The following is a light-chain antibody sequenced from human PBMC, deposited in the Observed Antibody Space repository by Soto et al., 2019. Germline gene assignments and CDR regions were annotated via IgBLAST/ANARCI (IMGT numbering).Light chain of an antibody. J-gene: IGKJ1*01. CDR2: GAS. CDR1: QTVSSY. V-gene: IGKV3-20*01. CDR3: QQYGDSPVT. Sequence: EIVLAQSPATLSLSPGERATLSCRASQTVSSYLAWYQQKAGQAPRPLIYGASTRATGIPARFSGSGSGTEFTLTITRLEPEDFAVYYCQQYGDSPVTFGQGTKVDI.